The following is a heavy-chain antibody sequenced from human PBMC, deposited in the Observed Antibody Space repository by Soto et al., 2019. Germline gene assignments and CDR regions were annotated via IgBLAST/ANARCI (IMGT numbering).Heavy chain of an antibody. CDR2: IRNKVNSYST. Sequence: EVQLVESGGGMVQPGGYLRLSCAASGLTFSDHYMDWVRQAPGKGLEWVGRIRNKVNSYSTEYAASAKDRFTISRYDSMNSLYLELNSLTTEDTAAYYSARGNLYYFDYWGQGTLVTVSS. CDR1: GLTFSDHY. V-gene: IGHV3-72*01. CDR3: ARGNLYYFDY. J-gene: IGHJ4*02.